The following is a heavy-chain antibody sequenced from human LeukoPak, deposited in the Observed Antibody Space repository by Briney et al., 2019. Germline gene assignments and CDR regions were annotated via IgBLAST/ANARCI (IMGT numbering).Heavy chain of an antibody. CDR1: GGSISSGGYS. Sequence: SQTLSLTCAVSGGSISSGGYSWSWIRQPPGKGLEWIGYIYHSGSTYYNPSLKSRVTISVDRSKNQFSLKLSSVTAADTAVYYCARADYDTNSNWFDPWGRGTLVTVSS. J-gene: IGHJ5*02. D-gene: IGHD3-22*01. CDR2: IYHSGST. V-gene: IGHV4-30-2*01. CDR3: ARADYDTNSNWFDP.